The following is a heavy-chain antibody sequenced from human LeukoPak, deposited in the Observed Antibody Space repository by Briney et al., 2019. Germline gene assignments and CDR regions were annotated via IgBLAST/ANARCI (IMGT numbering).Heavy chain of an antibody. V-gene: IGHV4-34*01. D-gene: IGHD2-2*01. J-gene: IGHJ4*02. Sequence: SETLSLTCAVCGGSFSGYYWSWIRQPPGKGLEWIGEINHSGSTNYNPSLKSRVTISVDTSKNQFSLKLSSVTAADTAVYYCARDGVVPAAMEWGQGTLVTVSS. CDR2: INHSGST. CDR1: GGSFSGYY. CDR3: ARDGVVPAAME.